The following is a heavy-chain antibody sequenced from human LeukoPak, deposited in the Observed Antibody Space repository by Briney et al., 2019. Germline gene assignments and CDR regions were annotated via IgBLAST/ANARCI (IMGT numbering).Heavy chain of an antibody. J-gene: IGHJ6*02. Sequence: SETLSLTCAVYGGSFSGYYWSWIRQPPEKGLEWIGEINHSGSTNYNPSLKSRVTISVDTSKNQFSLKLSSVTAADTAVYYCARMGGARVYYYGMDVWGQGTTVTVSS. CDR2: INHSGST. D-gene: IGHD3-16*01. CDR3: ARMGGARVYYYGMDV. CDR1: GGSFSGYY. V-gene: IGHV4-34*01.